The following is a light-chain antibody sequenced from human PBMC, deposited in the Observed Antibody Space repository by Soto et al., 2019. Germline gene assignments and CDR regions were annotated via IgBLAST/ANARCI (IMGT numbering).Light chain of an antibody. Sequence: EIVLTQSPATLSLSPGERATLSCRASQSVSSYLAWYQQKPGQDPRLLIYDESTRASGIPARFSGSGSGTDFTLTINSLEPEDFAVYYCQQRSNWITFGQGTRLEIK. V-gene: IGKV3-11*01. CDR2: DES. CDR3: QQRSNWIT. CDR1: QSVSSY. J-gene: IGKJ5*01.